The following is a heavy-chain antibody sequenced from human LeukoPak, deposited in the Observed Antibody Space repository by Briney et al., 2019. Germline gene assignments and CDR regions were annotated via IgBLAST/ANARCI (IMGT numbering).Heavy chain of an antibody. V-gene: IGHV4-30-4*08. J-gene: IGHJ4*02. CDR2: IYYSGST. CDR1: GGAIRSGDYY. D-gene: IGHD3-22*01. Sequence: PSETLSLTCTVSGGAIRSGDYYWGWGRQPPGKGLEWGGYIYYSGSTYYNPSLKSRVTISVDTSKNQFSLKLSSVTAADTAVYYCARAILYYDSSGYIDYWGQGTLVTVSS. CDR3: ARAILYYDSSGYIDY.